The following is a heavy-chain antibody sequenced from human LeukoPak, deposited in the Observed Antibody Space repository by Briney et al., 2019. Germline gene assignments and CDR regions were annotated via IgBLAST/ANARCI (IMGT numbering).Heavy chain of an antibody. CDR2: IYYSGST. Sequence: SETLSLNCTVSGGSISSYYWSWIRQPPGKGLEWIGYIYYSGSTNYNHSLKSRVTISVDTSKNQFSLKLSSVTAADTAVYYCARATGFGELLDWFDPWGQGTLVTVSS. D-gene: IGHD3-10*01. CDR1: GGSISSYY. J-gene: IGHJ5*02. V-gene: IGHV4-59*01. CDR3: ARATGFGELLDWFDP.